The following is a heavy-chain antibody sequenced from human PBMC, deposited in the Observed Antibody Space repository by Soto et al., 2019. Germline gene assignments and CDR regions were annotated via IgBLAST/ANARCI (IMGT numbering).Heavy chain of an antibody. Sequence: GASVKVSCEASGYTFTDYGVNWVRQGPGQGLEWMGWVSASNGHTNYAQKFQGRVTMTTDTSTTTAYMELRNLRSDDTAVYYCARWGEAGATTFHWYFDLWGRGTVVTVSS. J-gene: IGHJ2*01. V-gene: IGHV1-18*01. D-gene: IGHD1-26*01. CDR1: GYTFTDYG. CDR2: VSASNGHT. CDR3: ARWGEAGATTFHWYFDL.